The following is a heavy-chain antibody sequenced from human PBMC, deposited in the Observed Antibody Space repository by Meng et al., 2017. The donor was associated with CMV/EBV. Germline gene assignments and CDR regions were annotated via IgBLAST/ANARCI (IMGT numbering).Heavy chain of an antibody. CDR1: GFTFSSYW. CDR3: ARDRSKVTLFRVPTYYFDY. CDR2: IKQDGSEK. V-gene: IGHV3-7*01. Sequence: GESLKISCAASGFTFSSYWMSWVRQAPGKGLEWVANIKQDGSEKYYVDSVKDRFTISRDNAKNSLYLQMNSLRAEDTAVYYCARDRSKVTLFRVPTYYFDYWGQGTLVTVSS. J-gene: IGHJ4*02. D-gene: IGHD4-11*01.